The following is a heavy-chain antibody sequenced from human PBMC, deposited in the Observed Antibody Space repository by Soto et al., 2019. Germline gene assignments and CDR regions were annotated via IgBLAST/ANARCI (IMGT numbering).Heavy chain of an antibody. Sequence: QVQLVQSGAEVKKPGSSVKVSCKASGGTFSSDGISWVRQAPGQGLEWMGGITPIFRATKYAQKFQGRVTITADESTRTSYMDLIRLSSEDTAVYYCARGRDTYYYDSSGYSGWYFDLWGRGTLVTVSS. CDR1: GGTFSSDG. V-gene: IGHV1-69*01. J-gene: IGHJ2*01. CDR2: ITPIFRAT. D-gene: IGHD3-22*01. CDR3: ARGRDTYYYDSSGYSGWYFDL.